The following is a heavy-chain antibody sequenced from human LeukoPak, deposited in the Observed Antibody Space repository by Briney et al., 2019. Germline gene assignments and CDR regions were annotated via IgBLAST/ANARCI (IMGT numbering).Heavy chain of an antibody. V-gene: IGHV3-48*04. D-gene: IGHD3-16*02. CDR2: ISGRSSTI. CDR1: GFTFSSYS. Sequence: GGSLRLSCAASGFTFSSYSMNWVRQAPGKGLEWVSYISGRSSTIYYADSVKGRFTISRDNAKNSLYLQMNSLRAEDTAVYYCAKVKSGSYRGGDFDYWGQGTLVTVSS. CDR3: AKVKSGSYRGGDFDY. J-gene: IGHJ4*02.